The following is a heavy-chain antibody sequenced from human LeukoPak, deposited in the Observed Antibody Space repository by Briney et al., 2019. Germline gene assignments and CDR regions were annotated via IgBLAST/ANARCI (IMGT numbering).Heavy chain of an antibody. V-gene: IGHV4-59*01. CDR2: IYYSGST. J-gene: IGHJ4*02. Sequence: SETLSLTCTVDGGSISRYYWSWIRQPPGKGLEWIGYIYYSGSTNYNPSLKSQVTISVDTSKNQSSLKPSSVTAADTAVYYCARERRDGYNRAVDYWGQGTLVTVSS. D-gene: IGHD5-24*01. CDR3: ARERRDGYNRAVDY. CDR1: GGSISRYY.